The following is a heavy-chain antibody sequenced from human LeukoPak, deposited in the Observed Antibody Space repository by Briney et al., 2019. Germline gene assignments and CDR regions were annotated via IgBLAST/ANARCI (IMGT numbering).Heavy chain of an antibody. J-gene: IGHJ6*02. CDR2: ISWYSGSI. CDR1: GFSFDDYV. CDR3: AKEMGYCSSTSCSYYYYGMDV. D-gene: IGHD2-2*01. V-gene: IGHV3-9*01. Sequence: SLLLSCAASGFSFDDYVMHSVRQAPGKGLEWVSGISWYSGSIGYADSVKGRFTISRDNAKNSLYLQMNSLRAEDTALYYCAKEMGYCSSTSCSYYYYGMDVWGQGTTVTVSS.